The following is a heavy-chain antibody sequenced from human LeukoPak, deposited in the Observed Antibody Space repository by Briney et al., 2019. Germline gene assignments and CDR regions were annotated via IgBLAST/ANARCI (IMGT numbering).Heavy chain of an antibody. J-gene: IGHJ6*02. V-gene: IGHV4-34*01. CDR3: ATGPPSGYYPHHHYYGMDV. CDR2: INHSGST. D-gene: IGHD3-3*01. CDR1: GGSFSGYY. Sequence: SETLSLTCAVYGGSFSGYYWSWIRQPPGKGLEWIGEINHSGSTNYNPSLKSRVTISVDTSKNQFSLKLSSVTAADTAVYYCATGPPSGYYPHHHYYGMDVWGQGTTVTVSS.